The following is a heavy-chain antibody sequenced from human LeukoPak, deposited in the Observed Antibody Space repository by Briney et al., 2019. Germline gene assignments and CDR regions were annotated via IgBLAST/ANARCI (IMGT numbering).Heavy chain of an antibody. CDR2: IIPIFGTA. CDR1: GGTFSSYA. J-gene: IGHJ5*02. CDR3: ARDSGEPGRAAAGWFDP. V-gene: IGHV1-69*05. Sequence: ASVKVSCKASGGTFSSYAISWVRQAPGQGLEWMGGIIPIFGTANYAQKFQGRVTITTHESTSTAYMELSSLRSEDTAVYYCARDSGEPGRAAAGWFDPWGQGTLVGVSS. D-gene: IGHD6-13*01.